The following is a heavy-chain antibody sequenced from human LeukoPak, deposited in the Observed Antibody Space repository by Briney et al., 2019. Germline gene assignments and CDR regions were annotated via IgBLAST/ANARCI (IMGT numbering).Heavy chain of an antibody. CDR1: GFTFNYYA. CDR2: ISGSGDNT. D-gene: IGHD3-22*01. J-gene: IGHJ3*02. V-gene: IGHV3-23*01. Sequence: TGGSLRLSCAASGFTFNYYAMSWVRQAPGKGLEWVSAISGSGDNTYYTDSVKGRFTISRDNSKNTLYLQMNSLRAEDTAVYYCAKDSLRGKIVVVTDAFDIWGQGTMVTVSS. CDR3: AKDSLRGKIVVVTDAFDI.